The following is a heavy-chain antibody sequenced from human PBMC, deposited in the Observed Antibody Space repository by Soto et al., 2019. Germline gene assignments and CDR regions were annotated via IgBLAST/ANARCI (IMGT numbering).Heavy chain of an antibody. Sequence: QVQLVESGGGVVQPGRSLRLSCAASGFTFSSYGMHWVRQAPGKGLEWVAVIWYDGSNKYYADSVKGRFTISRDNSKNTLYLQMNSLRVEDTAVYYCARDSSSGSIDYWGQGTLVTVSS. V-gene: IGHV3-33*01. CDR1: GFTFSSYG. J-gene: IGHJ4*02. D-gene: IGHD3-10*01. CDR3: ARDSSSGSIDY. CDR2: IWYDGSNK.